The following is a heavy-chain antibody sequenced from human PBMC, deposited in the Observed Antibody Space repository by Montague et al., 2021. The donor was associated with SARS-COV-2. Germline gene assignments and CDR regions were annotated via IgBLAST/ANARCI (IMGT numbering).Heavy chain of an antibody. D-gene: IGHD3-3*01. V-gene: IGHV2-5*02. CDR2: IYWDDDK. J-gene: IGHJ5*02. CDR1: GFSLSTTGVG. CDR3: AHIRDIYDFWSGYYTGQMSGAFYCFDP. Sequence: PALVKPTQTLTLTCTFSGFSLSTTGVGVGWIRQPPGKALEWLALIYWDDDKRYSPSLKNRLAITKDTSKNQVVLTMTNMDPVDTATYYCAHIRDIYDFWSGYYTGQMSGAFYCFDPWGQGTLVIVSS.